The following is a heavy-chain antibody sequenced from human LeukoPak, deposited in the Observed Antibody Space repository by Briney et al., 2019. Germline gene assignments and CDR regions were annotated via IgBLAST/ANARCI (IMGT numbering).Heavy chain of an antibody. Sequence: ASVKVSCKVSGYTLTELSMHWVRQAPGKGLEWMGGFDPEDGETIYAQKFQGRVTMTEDTSTDTAYMEPSSLRSEDTAVYYCATDRRLDCSSTSCYQGWQHWFDPWGQGTLVTVSS. D-gene: IGHD2-2*01. CDR1: GYTLTELS. J-gene: IGHJ5*02. CDR2: FDPEDGET. V-gene: IGHV1-24*01. CDR3: ATDRRLDCSSTSCYQGWQHWFDP.